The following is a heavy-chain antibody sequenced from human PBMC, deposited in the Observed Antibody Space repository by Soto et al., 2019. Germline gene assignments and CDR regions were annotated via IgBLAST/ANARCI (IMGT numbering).Heavy chain of an antibody. Sequence: SVKVSCKASGGTFSSYAISWVRQAPGQGLEWMGGIIPIFGTANYAQKFQGRVTITADESTSTAYMELSSLRSEDTAVYYCARDLPCDSRGYSLDAVDIWGKGTMVTVSS. D-gene: IGHD3-22*01. CDR2: IIPIFGTA. J-gene: IGHJ3*02. CDR3: ARDLPCDSRGYSLDAVDI. CDR1: GGTFSSYA. V-gene: IGHV1-69*13.